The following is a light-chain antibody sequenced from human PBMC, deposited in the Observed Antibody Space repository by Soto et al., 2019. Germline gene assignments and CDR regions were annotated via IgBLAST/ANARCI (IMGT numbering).Light chain of an antibody. CDR3: CSYAGSSTYV. J-gene: IGLJ1*01. CDR2: EVS. Sequence: QSVLTQPASVSGSPGQSITISCTGTSSDVASYNLVSWYQQHPAKAPKVMIYEVSKRPSGVPNRFSGSKSGSTASLTISGLQAEDEADYYCCSYAGSSTYVFGTGTKVTVL. V-gene: IGLV2-23*02. CDR1: SSDVASYNL.